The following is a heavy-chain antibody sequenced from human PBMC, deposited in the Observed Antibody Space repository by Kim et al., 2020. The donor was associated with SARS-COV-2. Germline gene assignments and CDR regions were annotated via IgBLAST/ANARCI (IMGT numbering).Heavy chain of an antibody. CDR3: ARDRTLVRGPHGS. CDR1: GYTFTSYD. Sequence: ASVKVSCKASGYTFTSYDINWVRQATGQGLEWMGWMNPNSGNTGYAQKFQGRVTMTRNTSISTAYMELSSLRSEDTAVYYCARDRTLVRGPHGSWGQGTLVTVSS. CDR2: MNPNSGNT. J-gene: IGHJ5*02. D-gene: IGHD3-10*01. V-gene: IGHV1-8*01.